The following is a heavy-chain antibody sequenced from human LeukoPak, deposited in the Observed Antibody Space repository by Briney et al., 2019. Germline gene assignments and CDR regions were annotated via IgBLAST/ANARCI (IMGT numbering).Heavy chain of an antibody. D-gene: IGHD1-26*01. CDR2: IWYDGSNK. V-gene: IGHV3-33*06. J-gene: IGHJ4*02. CDR3: AKDGSSAGATASDY. CDR1: GFTFSSYG. Sequence: GGSPRLSCAASGFTFSSYGMHWVRQAPGKGLEWVAVIWYDGSNKYYADSVKGRFTISRDNSKNTLYLQMNSLRAEDTAVYYCAKDGSSAGATASDYWGQGTLVTVSS.